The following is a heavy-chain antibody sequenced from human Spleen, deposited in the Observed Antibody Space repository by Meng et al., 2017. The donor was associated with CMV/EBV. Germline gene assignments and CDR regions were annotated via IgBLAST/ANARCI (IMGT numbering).Heavy chain of an antibody. Sequence: GSLRLSCTVSGGSISSYYWSWIRQPPGKGLEWIGYIYYSGSTNYNPSLKSRVTISVDTSKNQFSLKLSSVTAADTAVYYCARVGYCSSTSCYSGGGMDVWGQGTTVTVSS. CDR1: GGSISSYY. CDR2: IYYSGST. J-gene: IGHJ6*02. D-gene: IGHD2-2*01. V-gene: IGHV4-59*01. CDR3: ARVGYCSSTSCYSGGGMDV.